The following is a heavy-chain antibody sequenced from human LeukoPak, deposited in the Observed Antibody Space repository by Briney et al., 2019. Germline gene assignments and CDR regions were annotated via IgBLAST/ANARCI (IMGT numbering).Heavy chain of an antibody. CDR1: GFTFSSYG. D-gene: IGHD6-13*01. Sequence: GGSLRRSCAASGFTFSSYGMHWVRQAPGKGLEWVAVISYDGSNKYYADSVKGRFTISRDNSKNTLYLQMNSLRAEATAVYYCAKDEGQQQLEYYFDYWGQGTLVTVSS. V-gene: IGHV3-30*18. J-gene: IGHJ4*02. CDR3: AKDEGQQQLEYYFDY. CDR2: ISYDGSNK.